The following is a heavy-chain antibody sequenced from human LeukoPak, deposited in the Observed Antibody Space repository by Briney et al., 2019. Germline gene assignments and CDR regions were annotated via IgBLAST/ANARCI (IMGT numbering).Heavy chain of an antibody. CDR2: INTNGRTI. CDR3: AKGVEEYSRSYPHRYYYYYYMDV. CDR1: GFTFNSYE. V-gene: IGHV3-48*03. D-gene: IGHD6-6*01. J-gene: IGHJ6*03. Sequence: GGSLRLSCAASGFTFNSYEMNWVRQAPGKWLEWVSYINTNGRTIYYEDSVKGRFTMSRDNAKNSLYLQMNSLRAEDTAVYYCAKGVEEYSRSYPHRYYYYYYMDVWGKGTTVTVSS.